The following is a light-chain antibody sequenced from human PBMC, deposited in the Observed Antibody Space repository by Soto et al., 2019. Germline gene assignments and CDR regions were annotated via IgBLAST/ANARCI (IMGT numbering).Light chain of an antibody. V-gene: IGKV1-5*01. CDR1: QSISNW. Sequence: DIQMTQSPSTLSASERDRVTITCRASQSISNWLAWYQQRPGKAPKLLIYDASSLDSGVPSRFSGSGSGTDFTLSISSLQPDDSATYYCQQYNSYCQTFGRGTKVDIK. CDR2: DAS. CDR3: QQYNSYCQT. J-gene: IGKJ1*01.